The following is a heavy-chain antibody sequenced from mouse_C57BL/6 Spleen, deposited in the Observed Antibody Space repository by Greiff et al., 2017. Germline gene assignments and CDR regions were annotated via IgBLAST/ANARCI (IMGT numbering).Heavy chain of an antibody. D-gene: IGHD6-1*01. V-gene: IGHV7-4*01. J-gene: IGHJ4*01. Sequence: EVKLMESGGGLVQPGASLRLSCAASGFTFTDYYMSWVRQPPGKAPEWLALIRNKANGYTKEYTASVKGRFTISRDNSQNILYLQLNTLRSEDSACLYCVKAVSASSFAMDCWGQGASVTVSS. CDR1: GFTFTDYY. CDR2: IRNKANGYTK. CDR3: VKAVSASSFAMDC.